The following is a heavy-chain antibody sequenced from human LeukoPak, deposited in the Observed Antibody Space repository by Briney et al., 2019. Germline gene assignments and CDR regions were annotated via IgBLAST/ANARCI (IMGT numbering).Heavy chain of an antibody. J-gene: IGHJ6*02. CDR1: GFTFSSCA. V-gene: IGHV3-23*01. CDR3: AKVLLSSGPYYGMDV. CDR2: ISGSGGST. Sequence: GGSLRFSCAASGFTFSSCAMSWVRQAPGKGLEWVSAISGSGGSTYYADSVKGRFTISRDNSKNTLYLQMNSLRAEDTAVYYCAKVLLSSGPYYGMDVWGQGTTVTVSS. D-gene: IGHD6-19*01.